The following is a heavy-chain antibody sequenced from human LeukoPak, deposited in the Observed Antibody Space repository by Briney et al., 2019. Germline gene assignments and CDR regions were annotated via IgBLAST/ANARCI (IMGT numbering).Heavy chain of an antibody. Sequence: GGSLGLSCAASGFTFSSHSINWVRQAPGKGLEWIATMTSTNNIYYADSVKGRFTISRDNAENSVYLQMNSLRDEDTAVYSCARAQTLFWEFDGFDIWGRGTKVTVSS. CDR3: ARAQTLFWEFDGFDI. V-gene: IGHV3-69-1*01. CDR1: GFTFSSHS. J-gene: IGHJ3*02. CDR2: MTSTNNI. D-gene: IGHD3-3*01.